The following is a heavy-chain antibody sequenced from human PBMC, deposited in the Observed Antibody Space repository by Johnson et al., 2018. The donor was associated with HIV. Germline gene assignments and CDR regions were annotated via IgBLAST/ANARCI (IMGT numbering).Heavy chain of an antibody. J-gene: IGHJ3*02. CDR3: ARGLGSYSSGYPMLDAFDI. Sequence: VQLVESGGGLVKPGGSLRLSCAASGFTFDDYGMHWVRQATGKGLEWVSAIGAAGDTYYPGSVKGRFTISRENAKNSLYLQMNSLRAGDTAVYYCARGLGSYSSGYPMLDAFDIWGQGTMVTVSS. V-gene: IGHV3-13*01. D-gene: IGHD3-22*01. CDR2: IGAAGDT. CDR1: GFTFDDYG.